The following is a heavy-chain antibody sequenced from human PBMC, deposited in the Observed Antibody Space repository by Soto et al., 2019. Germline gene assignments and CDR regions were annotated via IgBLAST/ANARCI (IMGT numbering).Heavy chain of an antibody. CDR1: SDSISSYY. CDR3: ARAVGNPLYYLDY. J-gene: IGHJ4*02. V-gene: IGHV4-59*08. Sequence: QVQLQESGPGLVRPSETLSLTCTVSSDSISSYYWIWIRQSPGKGLEWIGYTDYSGNTNYNPSLKSGVTISGDTAKNPFSLRLSSVTAADTAVYYCARAVGNPLYYLDYWGQGTLVTVSS. D-gene: IGHD6-19*01. CDR2: TDYSGNT.